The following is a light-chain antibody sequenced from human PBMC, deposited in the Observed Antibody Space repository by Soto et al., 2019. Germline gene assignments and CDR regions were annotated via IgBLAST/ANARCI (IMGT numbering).Light chain of an antibody. V-gene: IGKV1-5*03. CDR1: QSISSW. Sequence: IQMTQSPSTLSASVGDRVTITCRASQSISSWLAWYQQKPGKAPKLMIYKASSLQSGVPLRFSGSGSGTEFTLTITSLQPDDFATYFCQHYNSYPWTFGQGTKVDIK. J-gene: IGKJ1*01. CDR2: KAS. CDR3: QHYNSYPWT.